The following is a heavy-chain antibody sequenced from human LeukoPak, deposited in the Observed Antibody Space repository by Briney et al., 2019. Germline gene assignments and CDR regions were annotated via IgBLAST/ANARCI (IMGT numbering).Heavy chain of an antibody. V-gene: IGHV3-23*01. J-gene: IGHJ4*02. CDR2: ISGSGGST. Sequence: GGSLRLSCAASGFTFSSYAMSWVRQAQGKGLEWVSAISGSGGSTYYADSVKGRFTISRDNSKNTLYLQMNSLRAEDTAVYYCAKVELVRGGYFDYWGQGTLVTVSS. D-gene: IGHD3-10*01. CDR3: AKVELVRGGYFDY. CDR1: GFTFSSYA.